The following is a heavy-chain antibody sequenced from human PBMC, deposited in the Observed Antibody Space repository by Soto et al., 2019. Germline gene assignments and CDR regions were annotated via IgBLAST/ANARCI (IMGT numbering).Heavy chain of an antibody. CDR1: GYTFTSYY. CDR2: INPSGGST. Sequence: ASVKVSCKASGYTFTSYYMHWVRQAPGQGLEWMGIINPSGGSTSYAQKFQGRVTMTRDTSTSTVYMELSSLRSEDTAVYYCARDKGSGRAEYYYYGMDVWGQGTTVTVS. D-gene: IGHD1-26*01. J-gene: IGHJ6*02. V-gene: IGHV1-46*01. CDR3: ARDKGSGRAEYYYYGMDV.